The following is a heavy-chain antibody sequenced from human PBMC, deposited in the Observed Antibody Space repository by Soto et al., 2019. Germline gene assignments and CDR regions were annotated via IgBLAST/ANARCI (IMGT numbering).Heavy chain of an antibody. CDR1: GYSFSRYL. Sequence: GESLKISCNGSGYSFSRYLIGWVRQMPGKGLEWMGIIYPGDSDIRYSPSFQGQVTISADTSISTAYLQWSSLKASDTAIYYCARRRGSGSDYYYNYGMGVWGQGTTVTVSS. CDR3: ARRRGSGSDYYYNYGMGV. V-gene: IGHV5-51*01. D-gene: IGHD1-26*01. CDR2: IYPGDSDI. J-gene: IGHJ6*02.